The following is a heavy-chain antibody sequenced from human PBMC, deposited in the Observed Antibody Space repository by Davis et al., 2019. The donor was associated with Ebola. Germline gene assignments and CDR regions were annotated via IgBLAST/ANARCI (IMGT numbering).Heavy chain of an antibody. CDR2: IYYSGST. V-gene: IGHV4-39*01. J-gene: IGHJ4*02. Sequence: PSETLSLTCTVSGGSISSSSYYWGWIRQPPGKGLEWIGSIYYSGSTYYNPSLKSRVTISVDTSKNQFSLKLSSVTAADTAVYYCARQIRDGFDYWGQGTLVTVSS. CDR3: ARQIRDGFDY. CDR1: GGSISSSSYY. D-gene: IGHD5-24*01.